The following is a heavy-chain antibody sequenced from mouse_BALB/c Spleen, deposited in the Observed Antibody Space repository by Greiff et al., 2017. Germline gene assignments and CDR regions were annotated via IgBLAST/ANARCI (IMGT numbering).Heavy chain of an antibody. Sequence: VQLQQSGAELVRPGSSVKISCKASGYAFSSYWMNWVKQRPGQGLEWIGQIYPGDGDTNYNGKFKGKATLTADTSSNTAYMQLSSLTSEDSAVYYCAQGYYYGSSWYFDVWGAGTTVTVSS. CDR1: GYAFSSYW. V-gene: IGHV1-80*01. CDR2: IYPGDGDT. D-gene: IGHD1-1*01. J-gene: IGHJ1*01. CDR3: AQGYYYGSSWYFDV.